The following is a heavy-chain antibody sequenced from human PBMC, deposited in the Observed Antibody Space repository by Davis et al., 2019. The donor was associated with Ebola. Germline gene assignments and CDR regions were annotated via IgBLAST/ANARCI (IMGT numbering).Heavy chain of an antibody. J-gene: IGHJ4*02. CDR2: IYYSGST. Sequence: SETLSLTCTVSGGSISSYYWTWIRQPPGKGLEWIGYIYYSGSTNYNPSLKSRVTISVDTSKNQFSLKLSSVTAADTAVYYCARVGDLFDYWGQGTLVTVSS. CDR3: ARVGDLFDY. D-gene: IGHD4-17*01. CDR1: GGSISSYY. V-gene: IGHV4-59*01.